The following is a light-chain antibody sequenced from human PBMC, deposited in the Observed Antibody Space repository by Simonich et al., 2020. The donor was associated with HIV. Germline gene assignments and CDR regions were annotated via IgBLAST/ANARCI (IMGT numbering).Light chain of an antibody. CDR2: DNN. CDR3: GTWDSSLSAVV. J-gene: IGLJ2*01. CDR1: SSNIGNRY. Sequence: HSVLTQPPSVSAAPGQKVTISCSGSSSNIGNRYLSWYQQLPTTAPKLLIYDNNKRPSGIPDRFSGSKSGTSATLGITGLQTGDEAEYYCGTWDSSLSAVVFGGGTKLTVL. V-gene: IGLV1-51*01.